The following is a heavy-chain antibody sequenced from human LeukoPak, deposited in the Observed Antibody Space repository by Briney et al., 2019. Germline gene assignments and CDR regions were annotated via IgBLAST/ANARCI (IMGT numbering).Heavy chain of an antibody. CDR2: IYYSLST. J-gene: IGHJ4*02. CDR3: ARLIVPYYFDS. V-gene: IGHV4-34*01. CDR1: GGSFSGYY. D-gene: IGHD2-15*01. Sequence: SETLSLTCAVYGGSFSGYYWSWIRQPPGKGLEWIGSIYYSLSTYYNPSLKSRVTISVDTSKNQFSLKLSSVTAADTAVYYCARLIVPYYFDSWGQGTLVTVSS.